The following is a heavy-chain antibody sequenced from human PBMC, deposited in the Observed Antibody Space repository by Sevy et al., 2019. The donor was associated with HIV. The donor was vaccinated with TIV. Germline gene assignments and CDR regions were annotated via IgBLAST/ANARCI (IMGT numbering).Heavy chain of an antibody. Sequence: GGSLRLSCAASGFTVSSNYMSWVRQAPGKGLEWVGRIKSKTDGGTTDYAAPVKSRFTISRDDSKNTLYLQMNSLKTEDTAVYYCTTKHGFWSGYYYFDYWGQGTLVTVSS. CDR1: GFTVSSNY. CDR3: TTKHGFWSGYYYFDY. V-gene: IGHV3-15*01. J-gene: IGHJ4*02. CDR2: IKSKTDGGTT. D-gene: IGHD3-3*01.